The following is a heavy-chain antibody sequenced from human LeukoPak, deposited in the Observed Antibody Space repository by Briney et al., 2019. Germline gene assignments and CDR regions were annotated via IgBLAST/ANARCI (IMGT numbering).Heavy chain of an antibody. V-gene: IGHV4-59*01. CDR1: GGSISSYY. D-gene: IGHD3-9*01. Sequence: SETLSLTCTVSGGSISSYYWSWIRQPPGKGLEWIGYIYYSGSTNYNPSLKSRVTISVDTSKNQFSLKLSSVTAADTAVYYCARVVDGSLTVWGQGTLVTVSS. CDR2: IYYSGST. J-gene: IGHJ4*02. CDR3: ARVVDGSLTV.